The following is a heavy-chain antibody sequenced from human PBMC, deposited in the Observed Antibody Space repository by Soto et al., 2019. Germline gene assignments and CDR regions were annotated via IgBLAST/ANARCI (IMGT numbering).Heavy chain of an antibody. D-gene: IGHD3-10*01. Sequence: GGSLRLSCSASGFTFSSYAMHWVRQAPGKGLEYVSAISSNGGSTYYADSVKGRFTISRDNSKNTLYLQMSSLRAEDTAVYYCVKDRGYYGSGSYRPFDYWGQGTLVTVSS. J-gene: IGHJ4*02. CDR3: VKDRGYYGSGSYRPFDY. CDR1: GFTFSSYA. CDR2: ISSNGGST. V-gene: IGHV3-64D*08.